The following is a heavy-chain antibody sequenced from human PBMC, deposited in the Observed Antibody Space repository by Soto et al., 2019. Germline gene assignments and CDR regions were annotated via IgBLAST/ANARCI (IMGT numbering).Heavy chain of an antibody. V-gene: IGHV3-66*01. D-gene: IGHD1-26*01. J-gene: IGHJ3*02. Sequence: EVQLVESGGNSVQPGGSLRLSCAASGFTVSDNFMSWVRQAPGKGLEWVSVIYAVGTTFHADSVKGRFIMSRDNYQNTLHLQMNSLRVDDTAIYYCARGTWEGFDIWGQGTMVTVSS. CDR1: GFTVSDNF. CDR3: ARGTWEGFDI. CDR2: IYAVGTT.